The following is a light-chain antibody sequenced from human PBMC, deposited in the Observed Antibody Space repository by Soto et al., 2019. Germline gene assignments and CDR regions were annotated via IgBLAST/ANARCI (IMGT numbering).Light chain of an antibody. V-gene: IGLV2-8*01. CDR1: SSDVGTCNY. CDR2: EVT. J-gene: IGLJ2*01. Sequence: QSALTQPPSASGSLGQSVTISCTGSSSDVGTCNYVSWYQQYPGKAPKLMIYEVTKRPSGVPDRFSGSKSGNTASLTVSGLQADDEADYYCSSYAGSNNFVVFGGGTKLTVL. CDR3: SSYAGSNNFVV.